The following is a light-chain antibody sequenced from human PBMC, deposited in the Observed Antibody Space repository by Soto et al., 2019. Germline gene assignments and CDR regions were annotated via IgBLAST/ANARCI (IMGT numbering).Light chain of an antibody. CDR2: NTN. V-gene: IGLV1-40*01. J-gene: IGLJ2*01. CDR3: QSYDGSLSGWTT. CDR1: TSNIGAGYD. Sequence: QAVVTQPPSVSGAPGQRVTISCTGGTSNIGAGYDVHWYQQFPGRAPRLLIYNTNSRPSGVPDRFSGSKSGSSASLAITGLLAEDEAEYYCQSYDGSLSGWTTFGGGTKVTVL.